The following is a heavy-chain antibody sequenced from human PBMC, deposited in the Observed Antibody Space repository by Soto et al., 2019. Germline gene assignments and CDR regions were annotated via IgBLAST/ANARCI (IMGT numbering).Heavy chain of an antibody. CDR3: GRVVAAVRGHLDY. Sequence: PGGSLRLSCAASGFTFSSYAMHWVRQAPGKGLEWVAVILYDGSKKYYADSVKGRFTISSDNSKNTLDLQMNSLTSEDTAVYCCGRVVAAVRGHLDYWGQGTLVTVSS. CDR2: ILYDGSKK. CDR1: GFTFSSYA. J-gene: IGHJ4*02. V-gene: IGHV3-30*04. D-gene: IGHD2-15*01.